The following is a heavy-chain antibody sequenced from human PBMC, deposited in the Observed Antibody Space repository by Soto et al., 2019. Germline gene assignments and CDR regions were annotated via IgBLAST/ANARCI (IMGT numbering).Heavy chain of an antibody. Sequence: QVQLVESGGGVVQSGRSLRLSCVTSGFRFGDYAMHWVRQAPGKGLEWVAVISYDGRHTYYADSVKGRFTISRDNSRNTLSLQMNSLRDDTAVYYCATDRVWSRMRVYGMDVWGRGTTVTVSS. J-gene: IGHJ6*02. CDR3: ATDRVWSRMRVYGMDV. D-gene: IGHD3-3*01. CDR2: ISYDGRHT. CDR1: GFRFGDYA. V-gene: IGHV3-30*03.